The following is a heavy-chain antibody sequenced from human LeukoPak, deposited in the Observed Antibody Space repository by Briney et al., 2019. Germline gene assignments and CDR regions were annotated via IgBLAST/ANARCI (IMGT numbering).Heavy chain of an antibody. Sequence: SETLSLTCTVSGYSISSGYYWGWIRQPPGKGLEWIGSIYHSGSTYYNPSLRGRVTISVDTSKNQFSLRLNSVTAADTALYYCARVRYNWNRDFDYWGQGTLVTVSS. CDR2: IYHSGST. D-gene: IGHD1-20*01. V-gene: IGHV4-38-2*02. J-gene: IGHJ4*02. CDR3: ARVRYNWNRDFDY. CDR1: GYSISSGYY.